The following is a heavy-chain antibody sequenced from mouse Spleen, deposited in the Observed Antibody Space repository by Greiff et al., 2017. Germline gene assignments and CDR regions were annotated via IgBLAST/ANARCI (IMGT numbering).Heavy chain of an antibody. CDR1: GYTFTDYE. CDR2: IDPETGGT. J-gene: IGHJ2*01. V-gene: IGHV1-15*01. D-gene: IGHD2-3*01. Sequence: VQLQQSGAELVRPGASVTLSCKASGYTFTDYEMHWVKQTPVHGLEWIGAIDPETGGTAYNQKFKGKAILTADKSSSTAYMELRSLTSEDSAVYYCTREGVYDGYYGYWGQGTTLTVSS. CDR3: TREGVYDGYYGY.